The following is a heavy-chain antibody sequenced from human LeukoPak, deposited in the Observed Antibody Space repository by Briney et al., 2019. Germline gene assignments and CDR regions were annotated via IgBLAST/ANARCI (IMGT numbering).Heavy chain of an antibody. Sequence: GGSLRLSCAASGFTFSSYSMNWVRQAPGKGLEWVSYISSSSTYIYYADSVKGRFTISRDNVQNSLSLQMNSLRAEDTAVYYCARWVCSSTSCFYFDYWGQGSLVVVSS. J-gene: IGHJ4*02. D-gene: IGHD2-2*01. V-gene: IGHV3-21*05. CDR2: ISSSSTYI. CDR1: GFTFSSYS. CDR3: ARWVCSSTSCFYFDY.